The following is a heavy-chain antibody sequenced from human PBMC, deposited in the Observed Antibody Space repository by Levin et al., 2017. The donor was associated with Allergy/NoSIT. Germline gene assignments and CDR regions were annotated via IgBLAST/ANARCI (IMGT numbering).Heavy chain of an antibody. CDR1: GFTFSDYY. J-gene: IGHJ6*02. D-gene: IGHD3-22*01. Sequence: GGSLRLSCAASGFTFSDYYMSWIRQAPGKGLEWVSYISSSGSTIYYADSVKGRFTISRDNAKNSLYLQMNSLRAEDTAVYYCARDFFQYYYDSSGYFPPSSYYYYGMDVWGQGTTVTVSS. CDR2: ISSSGSTI. CDR3: ARDFFQYYYDSSGYFPPSSYYYYGMDV. V-gene: IGHV3-11*01.